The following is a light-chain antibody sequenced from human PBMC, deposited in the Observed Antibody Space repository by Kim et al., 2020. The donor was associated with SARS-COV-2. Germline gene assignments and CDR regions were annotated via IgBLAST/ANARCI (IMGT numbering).Light chain of an antibody. V-gene: IGKV3-15*01. CDR3: QQYNNWPLT. CDR2: GAS. CDR1: QTVNSN. Sequence: VSPGERPTLSCRASQTVNSNLAWYQHKPGQAPRLLIYGASTRATGIPARFSGSGSGTEFTLTISSLQSEDFAVYYCQQYNNWPLTFGGGTKVDIK. J-gene: IGKJ4*01.